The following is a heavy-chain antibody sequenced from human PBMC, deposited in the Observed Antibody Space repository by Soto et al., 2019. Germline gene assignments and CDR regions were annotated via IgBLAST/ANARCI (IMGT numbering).Heavy chain of an antibody. J-gene: IGHJ4*02. CDR3: AKDSFISLRGYDSY. CDR1: GFTFSTYA. Sequence: EVQLLESGGGLVQPVGSLRLSCAASGFTFSTYAMIWVRQAPGKGLEWVSAISGSGDSTYYADSVTGRFTISRDNSKNTLYLQMSSLRAEDTAIYYCAKDSFISLRGYDSYWGQGTLVTVS. D-gene: IGHD5-12*01. CDR2: ISGSGDST. V-gene: IGHV3-23*01.